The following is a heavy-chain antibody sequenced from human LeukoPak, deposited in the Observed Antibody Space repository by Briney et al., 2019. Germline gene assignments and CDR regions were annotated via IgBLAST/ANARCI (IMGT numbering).Heavy chain of an antibody. CDR2: INHSGST. Sequence: SETLSLTCAVYGGSFSGYYWSWISQPPGKGLEWIGEINHSGSTNYNPSLKSRVTISVDTSKNQFSLKLSSVTAADTAVYYCASYSSGWYRYFDYWSQGTLVTVSS. CDR1: GGSFSGYY. D-gene: IGHD6-19*01. CDR3: ASYSSGWYRYFDY. V-gene: IGHV4-34*01. J-gene: IGHJ4*02.